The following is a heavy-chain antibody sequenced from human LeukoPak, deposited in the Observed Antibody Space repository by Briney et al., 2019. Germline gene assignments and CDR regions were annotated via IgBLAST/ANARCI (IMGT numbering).Heavy chain of an antibody. J-gene: IGHJ4*02. CDR2: INTYTGNS. CDR3: ARAAKGGFPPYYFDY. Sequence: GASVKVSCKASGYMFTIYAMNWVRQAPGQGLEWMGWINTYTGNSNYAQKFQGRVTMTRDTSISTAYMELSRLRSDDTAVYYCARAAKGGFPPYYFDYWGQGTLVTVSS. CDR1: GYMFTIYA. V-gene: IGHV1-2*02.